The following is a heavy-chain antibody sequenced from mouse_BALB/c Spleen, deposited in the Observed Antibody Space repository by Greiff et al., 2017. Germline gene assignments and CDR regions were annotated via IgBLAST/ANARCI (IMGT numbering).Heavy chain of an antibody. V-gene: IGHV1-9*01. CDR1: GYTFSSYW. J-gene: IGHJ4*01. CDR3: AVPDDLDRGDYNYAMDY. D-gene: IGHD2-13*01. Sequence: VQLQQSGAELMKPGASVKISCKATGYTFSSYWIEWVKQRPGHGLEWIGEILPGCGSTNYNEKFKGKATFTADTSSNAAYMQRSSLTSEDSAVYYCAVPDDLDRGDYNYAMDYWGQGTTVTVSS. CDR2: ILPGCGST.